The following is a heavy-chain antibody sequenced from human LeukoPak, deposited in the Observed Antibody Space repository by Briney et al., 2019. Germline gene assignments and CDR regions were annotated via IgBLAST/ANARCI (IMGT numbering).Heavy chain of an antibody. V-gene: IGHV1-2*02. Sequence: ASVKVSCKASGYTFTGYYMHWVRQAPGQGLEWMGWINPNSGGTNYAQKFQGRVTVTRDTSISTAYMELSRLRSDDTAVYYCARAEYQLPGPFDYWGQGTLVTVSS. D-gene: IGHD2-2*01. CDR2: INPNSGGT. J-gene: IGHJ4*02. CDR3: ARAEYQLPGPFDY. CDR1: GYTFTGYY.